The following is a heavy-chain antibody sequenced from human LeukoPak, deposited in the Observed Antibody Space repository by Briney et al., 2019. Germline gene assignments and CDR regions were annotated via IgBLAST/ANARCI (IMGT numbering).Heavy chain of an antibody. Sequence: SQTLSLTCTVSGGSISSGTHYWSWIRQPAGKGLEWIGRIYTSGSTNYNPSLQSRVTMSVDTSKNQFSLKLSSVTAADTAMYYCARVVGATYVNWFDPWGQGTLVTVSS. CDR1: GGSISSGTHY. CDR3: ARVVGATYVNWFDP. CDR2: IYTSGST. V-gene: IGHV4-61*02. D-gene: IGHD1-26*01. J-gene: IGHJ5*02.